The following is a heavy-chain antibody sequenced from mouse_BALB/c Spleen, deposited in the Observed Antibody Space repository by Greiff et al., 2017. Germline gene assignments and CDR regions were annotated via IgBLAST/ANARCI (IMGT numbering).Heavy chain of an antibody. V-gene: IGHV14-3*02. CDR2: IDPANGNT. CDR3: ALSYYGSSYPFFAY. Sequence: EVQLQQSGAELVKPGASVKLSCTASGFNIKDTYMHWVKQRPEQGLEWIGRIDPANGNTKYDPKFQGKATITADTSSNTAYLQLSSLTSEDTAVYYCALSYYGSSYPFFAYWGQGTLVTVSA. D-gene: IGHD1-1*01. CDR1: GFNIKDTY. J-gene: IGHJ3*01.